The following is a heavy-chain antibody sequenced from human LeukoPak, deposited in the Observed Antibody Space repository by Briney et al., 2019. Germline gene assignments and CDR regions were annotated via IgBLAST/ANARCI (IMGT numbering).Heavy chain of an antibody. CDR2: INQDGSVK. CDR3: ARWGQTSGYYYVDN. D-gene: IGHD5-12*01. J-gene: IGHJ4*02. Sequence: GGSLRLSCGASGFTLNSNWMTWVRQAPGRGLEWVASINQDGSVKYYVDFVKGRFTISRDNARNSLSLQMNSLGVEDTAVYFCARWGQTSGYYYVDNWGQGTLVTVSS. V-gene: IGHV3-7*01. CDR1: GFTLNSNW.